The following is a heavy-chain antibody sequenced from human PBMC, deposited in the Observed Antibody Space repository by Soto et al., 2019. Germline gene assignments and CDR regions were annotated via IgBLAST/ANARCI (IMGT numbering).Heavy chain of an antibody. CDR1: GFTFSSYS. CDR3: ATQGTAHCSSTSCYTLVRDY. D-gene: IGHD2-2*02. CDR2: ISSSSSYI. J-gene: IGHJ4*02. Sequence: PGGSLRLSCAASGFTFSSYSMNWVRQAPGKGLEWVSSISSSSSYIYYADSVKGRFTTSRDNAKNSLYLQMNSLRAEDTAVYYCATQGTAHCSSTSCYTLVRDYWGQGTLVTVSA. V-gene: IGHV3-21*01.